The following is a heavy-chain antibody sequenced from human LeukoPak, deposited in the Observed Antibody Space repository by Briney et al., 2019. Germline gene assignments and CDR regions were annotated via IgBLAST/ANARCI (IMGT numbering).Heavy chain of an antibody. Sequence: GGSLRLSCAASGFTFSSYWMSWVRQAPGKGLEWVANIKQDGSEKYYVDSVKGRFTISRDNAKNSLYLQMNSLRAEDTAVYYCASGYDYAGTYYSDYWGQGTLVTVSS. D-gene: IGHD5-12*01. CDR3: ASGYDYAGTYYSDY. CDR2: IKQDGSEK. CDR1: GFTFSSYW. V-gene: IGHV3-7*01. J-gene: IGHJ4*02.